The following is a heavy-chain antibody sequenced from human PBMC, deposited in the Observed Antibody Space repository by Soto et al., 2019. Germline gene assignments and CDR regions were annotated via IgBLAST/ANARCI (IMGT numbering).Heavy chain of an antibody. D-gene: IGHD1-7*01. Sequence: EVQLVESGGGLVQPGGSLRLSCAASGFTVSSNYMSWVRQAPGKGLEWVSVIYSGGSTYYADSVEGRFTISRHNSKNTLYLQMNSLRAEDTAVYYCARDAGQWNYEDWGQGTLVTVSS. CDR2: IYSGGST. V-gene: IGHV3-53*04. CDR1: GFTVSSNY. CDR3: ARDAGQWNYED. J-gene: IGHJ4*02.